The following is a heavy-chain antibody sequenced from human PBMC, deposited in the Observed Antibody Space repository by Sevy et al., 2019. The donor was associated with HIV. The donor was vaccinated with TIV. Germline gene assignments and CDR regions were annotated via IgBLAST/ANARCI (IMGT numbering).Heavy chain of an antibody. Sequence: GGSLRLSCAASGFTFSSYAMHWVRQAPGKGLEWVAVISYDGSNKYYADSVKRRFTISRDNSKNTLYLQMNSLRAEDTAVYYCARQGRPSHCSGGSCYYFDYWGQGTLVTVSS. V-gene: IGHV3-30-3*01. CDR1: GFTFSSYA. CDR2: ISYDGSNK. J-gene: IGHJ4*02. CDR3: ARQGRPSHCSGGSCYYFDY. D-gene: IGHD2-15*01.